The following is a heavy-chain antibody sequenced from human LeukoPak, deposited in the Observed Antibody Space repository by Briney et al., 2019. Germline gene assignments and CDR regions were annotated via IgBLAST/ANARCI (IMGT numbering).Heavy chain of an antibody. CDR1: GYTFTSYD. CDR2: MNPNSGNT. D-gene: IGHD4-11*01. J-gene: IGHJ4*02. Sequence: ASVKVSCKASGYTFTSYDINWVRQATGQGLEWMGWMNPNSGNTGYAQKFQGRVTITRNTSISTAYMELSSLRSEDTAVYYCARGPDYSNKYYFDYWGQGTLVTVSS. CDR3: ARGPDYSNKYYFDY. V-gene: IGHV1-8*03.